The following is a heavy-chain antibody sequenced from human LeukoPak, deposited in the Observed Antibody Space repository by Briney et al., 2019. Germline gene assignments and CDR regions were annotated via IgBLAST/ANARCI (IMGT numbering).Heavy chain of an antibody. CDR1: GFTFSSSA. CDR2: ISGSGGST. V-gene: IGHV3-23*01. D-gene: IGHD2-15*01. J-gene: IGHJ4*02. Sequence: GGSLRLSCAASGFTFSSSAMSWVRQAPGKGLEWVSAISGSGGSTYYADSVKGRFTISRDNAKNSLYLQMNSLRAEDTAVYYCARASSGGAVFDYWGQGTLVTVSS. CDR3: ARASSGGAVFDY.